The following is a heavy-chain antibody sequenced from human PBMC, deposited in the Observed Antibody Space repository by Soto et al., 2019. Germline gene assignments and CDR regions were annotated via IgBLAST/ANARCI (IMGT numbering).Heavy chain of an antibody. CDR2: IKQDGSEK. V-gene: IGHV3-7*03. CDR1: GFTFSSYW. Sequence: GGSLRLSCAASGFTFSSYWMNWVRQAPGKGVEWVANIKQDGSEKNFVDSVKGRFTISRDNARKSLYLQMNSPRPEDTAVYYCARGRVDYIWGSYRDASHPHDYWGQGTLVTVSS. CDR3: ARGRVDYIWGSYRDASHPHDY. D-gene: IGHD3-16*02. J-gene: IGHJ4*02.